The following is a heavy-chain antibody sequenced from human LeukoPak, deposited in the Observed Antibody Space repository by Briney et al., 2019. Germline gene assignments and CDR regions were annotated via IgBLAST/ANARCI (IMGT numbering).Heavy chain of an antibody. Sequence: GASVKVSCKASGYIFSGYSIHWVRQAPGQGLEWMGWINPNTGGTNYAQNFQGRVTMTRDTSISTAYMELSSLRSDDTAVYYCARGRADSSNWYGYEAFDIWGQGTMVTVSS. CDR2: INPNTGGT. J-gene: IGHJ3*02. CDR1: GYIFSGYS. V-gene: IGHV1-2*02. CDR3: ARGRADSSNWYGYEAFDI. D-gene: IGHD6-13*01.